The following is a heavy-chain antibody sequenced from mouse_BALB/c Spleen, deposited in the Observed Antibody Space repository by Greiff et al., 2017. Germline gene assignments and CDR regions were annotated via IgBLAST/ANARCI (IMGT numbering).Heavy chain of an antibody. CDR1: GYTFTDYA. V-gene: IGHV1-67*01. D-gene: IGHD1-1*01. CDR3: ARLYGSSYNYAMDY. CDR2: ISTYYGNT. Sequence: VQLQQSGPELVRPGVSVKISCKGSGYTFTDYAMHWVKQSHAKSLEWIGVISTYYGNTNYNQKFKGKATMTVDKSSSTAYMELARLTSEDSAIYYCARLYGSSYNYAMDYWGQGTSVTVSS. J-gene: IGHJ4*01.